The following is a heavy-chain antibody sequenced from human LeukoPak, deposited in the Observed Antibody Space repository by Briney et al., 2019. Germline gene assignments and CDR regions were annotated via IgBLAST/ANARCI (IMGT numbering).Heavy chain of an antibody. CDR3: ARDMVVAATETKEYFQH. CDR2: IIPLLGIA. V-gene: IGHV1-69*04. Sequence: SVKVSCKASGGTFSSYVISWVRQAPGQGLEWMGRIIPLLGIANYAQRFQGRVTITADKSTGTTHMEVSSLRSEDTTVYYCARDMVVAATETKEYFQHWGQGTLVTVSS. CDR1: GGTFSSYV. D-gene: IGHD2-15*01. J-gene: IGHJ1*01.